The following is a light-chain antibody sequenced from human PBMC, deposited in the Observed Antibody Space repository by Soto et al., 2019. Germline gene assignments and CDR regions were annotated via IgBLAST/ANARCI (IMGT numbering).Light chain of an antibody. CDR2: WAS. CDR1: QSLWYSSNNKTY. CDR3: QQYYSDFFT. Sequence: DIVLTQSPDSLTVSLDERATINCKSSQSLWYSSNNKTYLAWYQHRPGQSPKMLIFWASARESGVPDRFAGSGSETDFTLTISSLQPEDAAVYYCQQYYSDFFTFGQGTRLEIK. V-gene: IGKV4-1*01. J-gene: IGKJ2*01.